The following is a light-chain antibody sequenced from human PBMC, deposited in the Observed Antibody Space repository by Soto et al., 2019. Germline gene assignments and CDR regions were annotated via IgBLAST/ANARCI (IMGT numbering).Light chain of an antibody. CDR1: RSVSSY. V-gene: IGKV3D-15*01. Sequence: EIVLTQSPATLSLSPGESATLSCRATRSVSSYLAWYQQKPGQAPRLLIYDASSRPTDIPARFSGSGSGTEFNMTISSLQSEDFAVYYCQQYNNWPRATFGGGTKVDIK. CDR3: QQYNNWPRAT. CDR2: DAS. J-gene: IGKJ4*01.